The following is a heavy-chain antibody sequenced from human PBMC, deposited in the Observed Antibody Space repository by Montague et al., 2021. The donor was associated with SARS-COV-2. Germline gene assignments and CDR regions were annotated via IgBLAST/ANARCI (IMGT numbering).Heavy chain of an antibody. D-gene: IGHD2-21*02. CDR2: IYYSGST. Sequence: TLSLTCTVSGVSISSGGYYWSWIRQHPGKGLEWIGYIYYSGSTYYNPSLKRRVTISVDTSKNQFSLKLSAVTAADTAGYYCARVHIVVGTAMRYFDLWGRGTLVTVSS. V-gene: IGHV4-31*03. J-gene: IGHJ2*01. CDR3: ARVHIVVGTAMRYFDL. CDR1: GVSISSGGYY.